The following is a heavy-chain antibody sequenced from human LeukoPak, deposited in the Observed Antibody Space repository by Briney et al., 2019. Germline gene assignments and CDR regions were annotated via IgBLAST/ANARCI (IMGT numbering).Heavy chain of an antibody. V-gene: IGHV3-21*01. D-gene: IGHD4-17*01. CDR1: GFTFSSYE. CDR2: ISSGSDFI. CDR3: ASRSYYGACFDY. Sequence: GGSLRLSCAASGFTFSSYEMNWVRQAPGKGLEWVSSISSGSDFIYYADSLKGRFTISRDNAKNSLYLQMNSLRAEDTAVYYCASRSYYGACFDYWGQGILVTVSS. J-gene: IGHJ4*02.